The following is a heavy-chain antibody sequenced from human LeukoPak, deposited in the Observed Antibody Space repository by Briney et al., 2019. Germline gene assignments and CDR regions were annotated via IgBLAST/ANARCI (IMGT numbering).Heavy chain of an antibody. D-gene: IGHD3-9*01. CDR2: IYYSGST. Sequence: SETLSLTCTVSGGSISSSSYYWGWIRQPPRKGLEWIGSIYYSGSTYYNPSLKIRVTISVDTSKNQFSLKLSSVTAADTAVYFCARRAYEISHAFDIWGQGTMVTVSS. J-gene: IGHJ3*02. CDR3: ARRAYEISHAFDI. CDR1: GGSISSSSYY. V-gene: IGHV4-39*01.